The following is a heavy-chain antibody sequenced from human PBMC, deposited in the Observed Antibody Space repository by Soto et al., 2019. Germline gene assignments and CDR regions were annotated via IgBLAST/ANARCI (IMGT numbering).Heavy chain of an antibody. CDR3: ASSGAYGDFYYYYDMDV. D-gene: IGHD4-17*01. J-gene: IGHJ6*02. Sequence: ASVKVSCKASGYTFTSYGISWVRQAPGQGLEWMGWISAYNGNTNYAQKLQGRVTMTTDTSASTAYMELRSLRSEDTAVYYCASSGAYGDFYYYYDMDVWGQGPRVTDSS. CDR2: ISAYNGNT. V-gene: IGHV1-18*01. CDR1: GYTFTSYG.